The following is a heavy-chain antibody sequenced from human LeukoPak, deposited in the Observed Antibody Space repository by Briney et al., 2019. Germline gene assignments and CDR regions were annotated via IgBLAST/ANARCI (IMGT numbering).Heavy chain of an antibody. D-gene: IGHD3-10*01. CDR2: INPSGGST. J-gene: IGHJ6*02. Sequence: ASVKLSCKTSGYTFTSYYMHWVRQAPGQGLEWMGIINPSGGSTSYAQKFQGRVTMTRDTSTSTVYMELSSLRSEDTAVYYCARDYGSGSYYYYGMDVWGQGTTVTVSS. V-gene: IGHV1-46*01. CDR1: GYTFTSYY. CDR3: ARDYGSGSYYYYGMDV.